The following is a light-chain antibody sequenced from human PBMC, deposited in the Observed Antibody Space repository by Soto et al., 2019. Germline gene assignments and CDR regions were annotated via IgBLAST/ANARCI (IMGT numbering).Light chain of an antibody. CDR1: NSDVGSSKY. Sequence: QSALTQPASVSGSPGQSITISCTGTNSDVGSSKYVSWYQQYPGKAPKLMIYEVSNRPSGVSNRFSGSKSGDTASLTISGLQAVDEADYYCSSFTTSSTWVFGGGTKPTVL. CDR3: SSFTTSSTWV. J-gene: IGLJ3*02. V-gene: IGLV2-14*01. CDR2: EVS.